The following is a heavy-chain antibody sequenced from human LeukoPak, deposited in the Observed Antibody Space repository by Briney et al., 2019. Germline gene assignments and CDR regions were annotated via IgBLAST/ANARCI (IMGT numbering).Heavy chain of an antibody. CDR2: FYYSGST. D-gene: IGHD1-1*01. Sequence: SETLSLTCTVSGGSISSSRYYWGWIRQPPGKGLEWIGTFYYSGSTYYNPSLKSRVTISLDTSKNQFSLKLSSVTAADTAVYYCVWNAYDAFDIWGQGTMVTVSS. CDR1: GGSISSSRYY. CDR3: VWNAYDAFDI. J-gene: IGHJ3*02. V-gene: IGHV4-39*07.